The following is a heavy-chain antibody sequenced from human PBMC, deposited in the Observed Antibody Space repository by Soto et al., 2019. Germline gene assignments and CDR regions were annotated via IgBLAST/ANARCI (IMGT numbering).Heavy chain of an antibody. CDR2: INTANDDT. J-gene: IGHJ4*02. D-gene: IGHD5-12*01. CDR3: ARDEGVASGN. Sequence: QVQLVQSGAEVKKPGASVKVSCRASGYTFGSSPLHWVRQAPGQRPEWMGWINTANDDTKYSQKFQDRVTLTRDTSASTASMEVSSLTPEDTAVYYCARDEGVASGNWGQGTLVTVSS. CDR1: GYTFGSSP. V-gene: IGHV1-3*04.